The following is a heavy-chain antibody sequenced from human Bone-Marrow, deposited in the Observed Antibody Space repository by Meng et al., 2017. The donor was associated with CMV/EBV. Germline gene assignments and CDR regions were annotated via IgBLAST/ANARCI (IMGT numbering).Heavy chain of an antibody. Sequence: ASVKVSCKASGYTFNSYDINWVRQATGQGLEWMGWTNPNSGNTGYAQKFQGRVTITRNTSISTAYMEMSSLRSEDTAVYYCARGLWGPAAIPYDYWGQGTLVTVSS. CDR3: ARGLWGPAAIPYDY. V-gene: IGHV1-8*01. CDR1: GYTFNSYD. J-gene: IGHJ4*02. D-gene: IGHD2-2*02. CDR2: TNPNSGNT.